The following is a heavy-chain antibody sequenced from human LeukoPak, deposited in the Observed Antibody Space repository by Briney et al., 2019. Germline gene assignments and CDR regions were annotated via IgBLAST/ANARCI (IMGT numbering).Heavy chain of an antibody. CDR1: GGSFSGYY. D-gene: IGHD3-10*01. V-gene: IGHV4-34*01. Sequence: SETLSLTCAVYGGSFSGYYWSWIRQPPGKGLEWIGEINHSGSTNYNPSLKSRVTISVDTSKNQFSLKLSSVTAADTAVYYCARGKYYFGSGSLYGLDVWGQGTTVTVSS. CDR3: ARGKYYFGSGSLYGLDV. CDR2: INHSGST. J-gene: IGHJ6*02.